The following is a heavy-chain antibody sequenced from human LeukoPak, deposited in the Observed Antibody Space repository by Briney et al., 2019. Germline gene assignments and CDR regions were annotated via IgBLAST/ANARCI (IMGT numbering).Heavy chain of an antibody. CDR2: INHSGST. CDR3: ARGLGFRRWLQLSY. Sequence: SETLSLTCAVYGGSFSGYYWSWIRQPPGKGLEWIGEINHSGSTNYNPSLKSRVTISVDTSKNQFSLKLSSVTAADTAVYYCARGLGFRRWLQLSYRGQGTLVTVSS. J-gene: IGHJ4*02. D-gene: IGHD5-24*01. V-gene: IGHV4-34*01. CDR1: GGSFSGYY.